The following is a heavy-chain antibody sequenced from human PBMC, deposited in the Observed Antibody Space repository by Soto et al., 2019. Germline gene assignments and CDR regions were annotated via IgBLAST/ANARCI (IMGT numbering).Heavy chain of an antibody. CDR1: GFTFSSYS. V-gene: IGHV3-48*01. CDR2: ISSSSSTI. CDR3: ARVGRYSGGWSDLD. Sequence: EVQLVASGGGLVQPGGSLRLSCAASGFTFSSYSMNWVRQAPGKGLEWVSYISSSSSTIYYADSVKGRFTISRDNAKNSLYLQMNSMRAEATAVSYCARVGRYSGGWSDLDWGQGTLVTFSS. D-gene: IGHD6-19*01. J-gene: IGHJ1*01.